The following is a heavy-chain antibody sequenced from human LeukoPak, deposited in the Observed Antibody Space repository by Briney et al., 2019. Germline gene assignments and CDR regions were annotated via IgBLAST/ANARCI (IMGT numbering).Heavy chain of an antibody. CDR3: ARAPVLRFLEWLPIFDY. Sequence: ASVTVSCEASGYTFTSYYMHWVRQAPGQGLEWMGIINPSGGSTSYAQKFQGRVTMTRDTSTSTVYMELSSLRSEDTAVYYCARAPVLRFLEWLPIFDYWGQGTLVTVSS. V-gene: IGHV1-46*01. D-gene: IGHD3-3*01. J-gene: IGHJ4*02. CDR2: INPSGGST. CDR1: GYTFTSYY.